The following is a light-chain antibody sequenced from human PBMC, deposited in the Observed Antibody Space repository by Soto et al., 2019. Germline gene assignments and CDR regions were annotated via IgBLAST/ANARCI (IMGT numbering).Light chain of an antibody. J-gene: IGLJ1*01. V-gene: IGLV2-23*01. CDR1: SSNIGGYNV. Sequence: QSVLTQPASVSGSPGQSITISCSGTSSNIGGYNVVSWYQQHPGKAPKVIIYEAIKRSSGVSNRFSGSISGTTASLTISGLQADDEADYYCCSYVGATTYVFGSGTKLTVL. CDR3: CSYVGATTYV. CDR2: EAI.